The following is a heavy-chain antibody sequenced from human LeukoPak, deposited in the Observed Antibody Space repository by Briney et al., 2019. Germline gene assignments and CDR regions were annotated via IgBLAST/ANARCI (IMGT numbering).Heavy chain of an antibody. D-gene: IGHD3-10*01. J-gene: IGHJ5*02. CDR2: ISSSSSYI. CDR1: GFTFSSYS. V-gene: IGHV3-21*01. CDR3: ARSMVRGGNWFDP. Sequence: NAGGSLRLSCAASGFTFSSYSMNWVRQAPGKGLEWVSSISSSSSYIYYADSVKGRLTISRDNAKNSLYLQMNSLRAEDTAVYYCARSMVRGGNWFDPWGQGTLVTVSS.